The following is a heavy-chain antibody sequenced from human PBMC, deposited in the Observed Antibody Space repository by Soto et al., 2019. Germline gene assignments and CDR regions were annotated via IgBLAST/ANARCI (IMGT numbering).Heavy chain of an antibody. CDR2: IKSKTDGGTT. CDR1: GFTFSNAW. CDR3: TTDLTQYYDFWSGYYTGNGYYYGMDV. V-gene: IGHV3-15*01. J-gene: IGHJ6*02. D-gene: IGHD3-3*01. Sequence: LRLSCAASGFTFSNAWMSWVRQAPGKGLEWVGRIKSKTDGGTTDYAAPVKGRFTISRDDSKNTLYLQMNSLKTEDTAVYYCTTDLTQYYDFWSGYYTGNGYYYGMDVWGQGTTVTVSS.